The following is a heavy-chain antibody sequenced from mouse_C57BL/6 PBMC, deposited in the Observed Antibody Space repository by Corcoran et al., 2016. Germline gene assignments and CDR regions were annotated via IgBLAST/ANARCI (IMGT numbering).Heavy chain of an antibody. V-gene: IGHV1-26*01. D-gene: IGHD1-1*01. CDR1: GYTFTDYY. J-gene: IGHJ2*01. CDR2: INPNNGGT. CDR3: ARDHLSIYYYGSRDY. Sequence: EVQLQQSGPELVKPGASVKISCKASGYTFTDYYMNWVKQSHGKSLEWIGDINPNNGGTSYNQKFKGKATLTVDKSSSTAYMELRSLTSEDSAVYYWARDHLSIYYYGSRDYWCQGTTLTVSS.